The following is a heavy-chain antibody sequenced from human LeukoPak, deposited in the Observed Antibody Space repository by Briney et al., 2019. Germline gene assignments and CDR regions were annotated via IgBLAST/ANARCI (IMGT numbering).Heavy chain of an antibody. CDR2: IIPIFGTA. CDR1: GGTFSSYA. CDR3: GRDDWFDP. Sequence: SVKVSCKASGGTFSSYAISWVRQAPGQGLEWMGGIIPIFGTANYAQKFQGRVTMTADESTSTAYMEPSSLRSEDTAVYYCGRDDWFDPWGQGTLVTVSS. J-gene: IGHJ5*02. V-gene: IGHV1-69*13.